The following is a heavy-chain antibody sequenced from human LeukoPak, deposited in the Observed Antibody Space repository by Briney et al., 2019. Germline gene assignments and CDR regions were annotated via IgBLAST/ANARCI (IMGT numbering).Heavy chain of an antibody. CDR2: IIPIFGTA. CDR3: ASWVGGYYYYMDV. CDR1: GGTFSSYA. V-gene: IGHV1-69*13. Sequence: SVKVSCKASGGTFSSYAISWVRQAPGQGLEWMGGIIPIFGTANYAQKSQGRVTITADESTSTAYMELSSLRSEDTAVYYCASWVGGYYYYMDVWGKGTTVTVSS. D-gene: IGHD2-15*01. J-gene: IGHJ6*03.